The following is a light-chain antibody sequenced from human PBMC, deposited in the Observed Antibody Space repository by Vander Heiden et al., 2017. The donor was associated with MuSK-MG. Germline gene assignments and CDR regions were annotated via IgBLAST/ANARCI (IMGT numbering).Light chain of an antibody. J-gene: IGKJ4*01. V-gene: IGKV2-28*01. CDR2: VAS. CDR3: RQSAQTPIT. Sequence: IVRTHSPLPLPLTAGESASSACRSTESLVYSNGLNYLDWYLQKPGQSPQLLIYVASNRASGVPDRFSGSGSGTDFTLKISRVEAEDIGIYYCRQSAQTPITFGGGTRLEMK. CDR1: ESLVYSNGLNY.